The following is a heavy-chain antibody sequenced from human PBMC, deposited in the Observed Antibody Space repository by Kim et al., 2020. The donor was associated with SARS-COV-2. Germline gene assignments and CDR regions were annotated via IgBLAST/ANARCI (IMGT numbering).Heavy chain of an antibody. CDR2: TSKDGSNK. Sequence: GGSLRLSCTASGFSFSSHAMHWVRQAPGKGLEWVAVTSKDGSNKFYADSVQGRFTVSRDNSKNTAYLQLNSLQTEDSAMYYCARGLYDLWSPIFPQDYWGQGTLVTVSS. CDR3: ARGLYDLWSPIFPQDY. CDR1: GFSFSSHA. J-gene: IGHJ4*02. D-gene: IGHD3-3*01. V-gene: IGHV3-30*04.